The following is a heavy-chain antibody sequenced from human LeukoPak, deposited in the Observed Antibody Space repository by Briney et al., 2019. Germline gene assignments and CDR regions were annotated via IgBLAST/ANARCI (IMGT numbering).Heavy chain of an antibody. CDR1: GYSFTGYF. Sequence: ASVKVSCKASGYSFTGYFIHWVRQAPGQGLEWMGCIDPNSGDTKYAQKFQGRVSMPRDTSTRTAYMELSRLRSDDTAVYFCARSGSTGYSLDYWGQGTLVAVSS. CDR3: ARSGSTGYSLDY. CDR2: IDPNSGDT. J-gene: IGHJ4*02. V-gene: IGHV1-2*02. D-gene: IGHD3-22*01.